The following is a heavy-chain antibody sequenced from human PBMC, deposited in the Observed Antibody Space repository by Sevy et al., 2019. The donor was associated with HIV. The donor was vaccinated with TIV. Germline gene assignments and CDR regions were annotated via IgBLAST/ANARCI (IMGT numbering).Heavy chain of an antibody. D-gene: IGHD2-2*01. CDR3: ATDIVVGRDY. CDR2: FEEDGEI. V-gene: IGHV1-24*01. Sequence: ASVKVSCKVSGYTLNYFSMQWVRQAPGKGLEWMGGFEEDGEILYAQKFQGRVTMTEDTSTDTVYMELSRLRPEDTAVYYCATDIVVGRDYWGQGTLLTVSS. J-gene: IGHJ4*02. CDR1: GYTLNYFS.